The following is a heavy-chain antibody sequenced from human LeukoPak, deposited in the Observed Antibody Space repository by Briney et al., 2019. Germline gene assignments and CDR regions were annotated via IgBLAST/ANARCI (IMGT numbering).Heavy chain of an antibody. D-gene: IGHD2-21*01. J-gene: IGHJ5*02. CDR1: GYTFTSYY. CDR2: INPSGGST. V-gene: IGHV1-46*01. Sequence: ASVKVSCKASGYTFTSYYMHWVRQAPGQGLEWMGIINPSGGSTSYAQKFQGRVTMTRDMSTSTVYMELSGLRSEDTAVYYCARANGSLWYWFDPWGQGTLVTVSS. CDR3: ARANGSLWYWFDP.